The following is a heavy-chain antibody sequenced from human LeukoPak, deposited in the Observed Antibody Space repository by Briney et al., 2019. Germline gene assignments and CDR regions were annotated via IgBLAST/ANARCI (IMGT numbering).Heavy chain of an antibody. D-gene: IGHD5-18*01. Sequence: PGGSLRLSCEASGFTFSAYWMSWVRQAPGKGLKWVSAISGSGGSTYYADSVKGRITISRDSAKNSLYLQMNSLRAEDTAVYYCARSYSYGGIHYWGQGTLVTVSS. CDR2: ISGSGGST. CDR3: ARSYSYGGIHY. CDR1: GFTFSAYW. J-gene: IGHJ4*02. V-gene: IGHV3-23*01.